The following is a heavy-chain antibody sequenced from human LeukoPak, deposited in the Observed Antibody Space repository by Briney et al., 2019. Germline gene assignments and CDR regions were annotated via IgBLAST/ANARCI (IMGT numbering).Heavy chain of an antibody. CDR1: GFTFSNHW. Sequence: GGSLRLSCAASGFTFSNHWMHWVRQVPGKGLVWVSRVNNNGNSVTYADSVKGRFTISRDNSKNTLYLQMNSLRAEDTAVYYWAKTVIPVIIKGLDYWGQGPLVTVSS. J-gene: IGHJ4*02. D-gene: IGHD3-16*02. V-gene: IGHV3-74*03. CDR2: VNNNGNSV. CDR3: AKTVIPVIIKGLDY.